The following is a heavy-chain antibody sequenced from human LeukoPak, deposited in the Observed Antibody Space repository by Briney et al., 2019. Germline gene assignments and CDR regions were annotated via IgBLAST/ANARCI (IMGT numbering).Heavy chain of an antibody. Sequence: PGGSLRLSCAASRFTFSNYAMTWVRQAPGKGLEWVSAISGSGGRTHYANSVKGRLTIPRDNSKNTLYLQMNSLRAEDTAVYYCAKDDYRGQYYFDYWGQGTLVTVSS. CDR2: ISGSGGRT. CDR1: RFTFSNYA. D-gene: IGHD4-11*01. J-gene: IGHJ4*02. V-gene: IGHV3-23*01. CDR3: AKDDYRGQYYFDY.